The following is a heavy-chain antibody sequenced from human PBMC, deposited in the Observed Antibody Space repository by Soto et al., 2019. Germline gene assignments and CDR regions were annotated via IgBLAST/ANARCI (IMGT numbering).Heavy chain of an antibody. V-gene: IGHV3-73*01. CDR3: TRSMTLGFDP. J-gene: IGHJ5*02. CDR2: IRSKANSYAT. CDR1: GFTFSGSA. Sequence: ETLRLSCAASGFTFSGSAMHWVRQASGKGLEWVGRIRSKANSYATAYAASVKGRFTISRDDSKNTAYLQMNSLKTEDTAVYYCTRSMTLGFDPWGQGTLVTVSS.